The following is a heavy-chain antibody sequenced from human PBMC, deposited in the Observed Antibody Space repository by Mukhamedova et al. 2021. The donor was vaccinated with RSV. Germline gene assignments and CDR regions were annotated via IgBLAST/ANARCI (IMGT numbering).Heavy chain of an antibody. Sequence: ISRDNSQNTLYLQMNSLRAEDTAVYYCAKSPTNTIRSFYVWGQGTMVTVSS. CDR3: AKSPTNTIRSFYV. J-gene: IGHJ3*01. V-gene: IGHV3-33*06. D-gene: IGHD3-3*01.